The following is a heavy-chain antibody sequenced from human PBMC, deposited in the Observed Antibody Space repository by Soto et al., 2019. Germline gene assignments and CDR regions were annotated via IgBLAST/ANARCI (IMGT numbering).Heavy chain of an antibody. V-gene: IGHV3-23*01. J-gene: IGHJ4*02. CDR3: AKHGILTGYSPFGYTHFDY. CDR1: GFTFSSYA. D-gene: IGHD3-9*01. CDR2: ISGSGGST. Sequence: GGSLRLSCAASGFTFSSYAMSWVRQAPGKGLEWVSAISGSGGSTYYADSVKGRFTISRGNSKNTLYLQRNSLRAEDTAVYYCAKHGILTGYSPFGYTHFDYWGQGTLVTVSS.